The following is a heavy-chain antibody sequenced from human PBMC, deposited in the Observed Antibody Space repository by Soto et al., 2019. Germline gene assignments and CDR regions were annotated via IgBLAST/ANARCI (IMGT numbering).Heavy chain of an antibody. Sequence: PGGSLRLSCAASGFTFSSYAMHWVRQAPGKGLEWVAVISYDGSNKYYADSVKGRFTISRDNSKNTLYLQMNSLRAEDTAVYYCAILKPGYQLRDEGAFDIWGQGTMVTVSS. D-gene: IGHD2-2*01. CDR3: AILKPGYQLRDEGAFDI. CDR1: GFTFSSYA. CDR2: ISYDGSNK. J-gene: IGHJ3*02. V-gene: IGHV3-30-3*01.